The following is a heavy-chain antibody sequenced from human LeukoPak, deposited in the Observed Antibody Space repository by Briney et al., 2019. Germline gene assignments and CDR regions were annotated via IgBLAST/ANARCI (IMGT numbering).Heavy chain of an antibody. V-gene: IGHV3-30*04. CDR3: ARAPRWIQLWLDY. D-gene: IGHD5-18*01. Sequence: GGSLRLSCVASGITSTTYAMNWVRLAPGKGLEWVALISYDGSNKYYADSVKGRFTISRDNSKNTLYLQMNSLRPDDMAVYYCARAPRWIQLWLDYWGQGTLVTVSS. J-gene: IGHJ4*02. CDR1: GITSTTYA. CDR2: ISYDGSNK.